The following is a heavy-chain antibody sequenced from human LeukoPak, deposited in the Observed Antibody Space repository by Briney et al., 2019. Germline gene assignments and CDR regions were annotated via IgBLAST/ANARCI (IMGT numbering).Heavy chain of an antibody. D-gene: IGHD2-2*01. CDR3: ARDDPYCSSTSCYVYYYYYYYGTDV. Sequence: GRSLRPSCAASGFTFSSYSMNWVRQAPGRGLEWVSSISSSSSYIYYADSVKGRFTITRDNAKNSLYLQLNSLRGEDTAVYYCARDDPYCSSTSCYVYYYYYYYGTDVWGQGTTVTVSS. CDR1: GFTFSSYS. J-gene: IGHJ6*02. V-gene: IGHV3-21*01. CDR2: ISSSSSYI.